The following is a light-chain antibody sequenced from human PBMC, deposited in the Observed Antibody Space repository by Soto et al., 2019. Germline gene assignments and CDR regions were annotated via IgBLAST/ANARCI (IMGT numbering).Light chain of an antibody. Sequence: DIQMTQSPSSLSASVGDRVTITCQASQDIRKYLNWYQQKPGKAPKLLIYDASNLEIGVPSRFSGSGSGTDFTFTISSLQPEDIATYYCQQYDNLPWTFGQGTKVEIK. CDR2: DAS. CDR3: QQYDNLPWT. V-gene: IGKV1-33*01. CDR1: QDIRKY. J-gene: IGKJ1*01.